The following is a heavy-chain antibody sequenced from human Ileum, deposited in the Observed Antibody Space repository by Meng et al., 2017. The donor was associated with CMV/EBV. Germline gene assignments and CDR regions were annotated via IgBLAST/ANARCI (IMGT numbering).Heavy chain of an antibody. D-gene: IGHD6-19*01. CDR3: TRGGGGWYFDL. CDR1: GFTFSAST. J-gene: IGHJ4*02. V-gene: IGHV3-73*01. Sequence: AASGFTFSASTLHWVRQAPGKGLEWVGRIRPKVDNYVTGYGASVKGRFTISRDDSKNTAYLQLNSLKPEDTAVYYCTRGGGGWYFDLWGQGTLVTVSS. CDR2: IRPKVDNYVT.